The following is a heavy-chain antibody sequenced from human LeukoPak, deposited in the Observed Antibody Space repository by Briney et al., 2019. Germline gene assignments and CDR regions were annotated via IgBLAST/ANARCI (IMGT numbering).Heavy chain of an antibody. V-gene: IGHV1-18*01. CDR1: GYTFTSYG. CDR3: ARFWYYYGSGVEPIDY. CDR2: ISAYNGNT. Sequence: GASVKVSCKASGYTFTSYGISWVRQAPGQGLEWMGWISAYNGNTNYAQKPQGRVPMTTDTSTSTAYMELRSLRSDDTAVYYCARFWYYYGSGVEPIDYWGQGTLVTVSS. D-gene: IGHD3-10*01. J-gene: IGHJ4*02.